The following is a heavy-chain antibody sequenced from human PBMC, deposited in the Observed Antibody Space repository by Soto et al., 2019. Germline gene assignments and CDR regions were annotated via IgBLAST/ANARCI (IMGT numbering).Heavy chain of an antibody. CDR3: AHRGGMSRRPHYSNPGYFDY. Sequence: QITLKESGPTLVKPTQTLTLTCTFSGFSLSTSGVGVGWIRQPPGKALEWLALIYWNDDKRYSPSLKSRLTITKDTSKNQVVLTMTSVDPVDTATYYCAHRGGMSRRPHYSNPGYFDYWGQGTLVTVSS. V-gene: IGHV2-5*01. D-gene: IGHD4-4*01. J-gene: IGHJ4*02. CDR2: IYWNDDK. CDR1: GFSLSTSGVG.